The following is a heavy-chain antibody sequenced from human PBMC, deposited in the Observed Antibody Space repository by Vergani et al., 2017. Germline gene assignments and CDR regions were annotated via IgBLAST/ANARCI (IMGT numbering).Heavy chain of an antibody. V-gene: IGHV3-33*08. CDR3: ARACYCTHGVCYMTYYYYMDV. CDR2: IWYDGSKE. CDR1: GFTLSSHA. D-gene: IGHD2-8*01. Sequence: QVQLVASGGGLVRPGGSLRLSCAASGFTLSSHAMHWVRQAPGKGLEWVAFIWYDGSKEYYADSVKGRFTISRDNSKNTLYLQRNSLGDADTAVYSCARACYCTHGVCYMTYYYYMDVWGKGTAVTVSS. J-gene: IGHJ6*03.